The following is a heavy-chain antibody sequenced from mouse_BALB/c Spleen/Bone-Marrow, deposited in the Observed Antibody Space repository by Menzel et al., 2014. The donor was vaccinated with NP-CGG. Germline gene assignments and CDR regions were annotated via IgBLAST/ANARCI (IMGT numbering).Heavy chain of an antibody. CDR2: IRNKANGYTT. J-gene: IGHJ1*01. D-gene: IGHD2-4*01. Sequence: EVKVEESGGGLVQPGGSLRLSCATSGFTFTDYYMSWVRQPPGKALEWLGFIRNKANGYTTEYSASVKGRFTTSRDNSQSILYLQMNTLRAEDSATYYCAREIINDYHWYFDVWGAGTTVTVSS. CDR3: AREIINDYHWYFDV. CDR1: GFTFTDYY. V-gene: IGHV7-3*02.